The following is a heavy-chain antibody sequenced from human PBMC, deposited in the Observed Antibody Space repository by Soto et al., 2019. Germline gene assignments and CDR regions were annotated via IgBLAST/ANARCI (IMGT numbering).Heavy chain of an antibody. V-gene: IGHV5-51*01. CDR1: GYRFTSQW. D-gene: IGHD6-13*01. J-gene: IGHJ6*02. CDR3: ARSYSSSWLYGMDV. CDR2: IYPGDSDT. Sequence: PGESQKITCMGSGYRFTSQWMGWVRQMPGKGQEWMGVIYPGDSDTGDSPSFQGQVTISADKSISTAYLQWSSLKASDAAMYYCARSYSSSWLYGMDVWGQGTTVTVSS.